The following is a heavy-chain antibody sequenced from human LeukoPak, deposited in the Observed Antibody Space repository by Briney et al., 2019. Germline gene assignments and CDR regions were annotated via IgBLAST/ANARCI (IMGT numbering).Heavy chain of an antibody. J-gene: IGHJ4*02. CDR1: GFTVRSNY. Sequence: PGGSLRLSCAVSGFTVRSNYMSWVRQAPGKGLEWVAVIWYDGSNIYYADSVKGRFTISRDNSKNTLFLQMNSLRADDTAVYYCARAYIDYSAIPYYFDYWGQGTRVTVSS. CDR2: IWYDGSNI. D-gene: IGHD4-11*01. CDR3: ARAYIDYSAIPYYFDY. V-gene: IGHV3-33*01.